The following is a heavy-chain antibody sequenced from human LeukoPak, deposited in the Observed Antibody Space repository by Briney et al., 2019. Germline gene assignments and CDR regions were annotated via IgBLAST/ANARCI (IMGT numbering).Heavy chain of an antibody. CDR2: IYYSGST. V-gene: IGHV4-39*07. Sequence: SETLSLTCTVSGGSISSSSYYWGWIRQPPGKGLEWIGSIYYSGSTYYNPSLKSRVTTSVDTSKNQFSLKLSSVTAADTAVYYCARDPSYCSSTSCYKGGHWFDPWGQGTLVTVSS. CDR1: GGSISSSSYY. J-gene: IGHJ5*02. D-gene: IGHD2-2*02. CDR3: ARDPSYCSSTSCYKGGHWFDP.